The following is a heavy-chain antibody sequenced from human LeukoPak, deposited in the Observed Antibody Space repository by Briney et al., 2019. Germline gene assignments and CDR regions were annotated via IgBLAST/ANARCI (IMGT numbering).Heavy chain of an antibody. CDR2: IYYSGRT. CDR3: ARLAVDYYFDY. CDR1: GFTFSSYA. D-gene: IGHD6-19*01. Sequence: GSLRLSCAASGFTFSSYAMSWVRRPPGKGLEWIGNIYYSGRTDYNPSLKSRVTISVDTSKNQFSLKLSSVTAADTAVYYCARLAVDYYFDYWGQGTLVTVSS. J-gene: IGHJ4*02. V-gene: IGHV4-39*01.